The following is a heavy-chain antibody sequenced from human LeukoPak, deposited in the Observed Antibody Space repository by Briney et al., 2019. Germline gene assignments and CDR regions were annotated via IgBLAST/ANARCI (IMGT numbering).Heavy chain of an antibody. J-gene: IGHJ4*02. CDR2: ISSSSSYI. Sequence: GSLRLSCAASGFTFSSYSMNWVRQAPGKGLEWVSSISSSSSYIYYADSVKGRFTISRDNAKNSLYLQMNSLRAEDTAVYYCARDFPSSGYSYWGQGTLVTVSS. CDR1: GFTFSSYS. V-gene: IGHV3-21*01. CDR3: ARDFPSSGYSY. D-gene: IGHD3-22*01.